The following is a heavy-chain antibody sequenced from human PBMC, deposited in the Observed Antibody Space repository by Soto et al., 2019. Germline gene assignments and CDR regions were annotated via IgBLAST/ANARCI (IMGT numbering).Heavy chain of an antibody. V-gene: IGHV1-18*01. Sequence: QVQLEQSGAEVKKPGDSVKVSCKASGYTFTHFYITWVRQAPGQGLEWMGAISPHNFNTHYAQKFRGRVTLTTEKSTNTAYMDLRSLTSGDTAVYYCARDEGGYDILTGYYKAHHFDYWGQGVPVTVSS. CDR3: ARDEGGYDILTGYYKAHHFDY. D-gene: IGHD3-9*01. CDR1: GYTFTHFY. CDR2: ISPHNFNT. J-gene: IGHJ4*02.